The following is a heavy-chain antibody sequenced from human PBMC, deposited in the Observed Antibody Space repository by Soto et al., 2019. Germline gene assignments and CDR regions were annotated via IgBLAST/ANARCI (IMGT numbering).Heavy chain of an antibody. V-gene: IGHV3-30-3*01. D-gene: IGHD4-17*01. Sequence: QVQLVESGGGVVQPGRSLRLSCAASGFTFSSYAMHWVRQAPGKGLEWVAVISYDGSNKYYADSVKGRFTISRDNSKNTLYLQMNSLIAEDTAVYYCARAPTRDDYGDYGRAFDIWGQGTMVTVSS. CDR2: ISYDGSNK. CDR1: GFTFSSYA. J-gene: IGHJ3*02. CDR3: ARAPTRDDYGDYGRAFDI.